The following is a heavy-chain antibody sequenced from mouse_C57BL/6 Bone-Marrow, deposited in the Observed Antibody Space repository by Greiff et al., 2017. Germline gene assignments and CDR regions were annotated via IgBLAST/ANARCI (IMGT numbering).Heavy chain of an antibody. CDR3: AATVVAPYYYAMDY. Sequence: VQLQQPGAELVKPGASVKLSCKASGYTFTSYWMHWVKQRPGQGLEWIGMIHPNSGSTNYNKKFKSKATLTVDKSSSTAYMQLSSLTSEDSAVYYCAATVVAPYYYAMDYWGQGTSVTVSS. CDR1: GYTFTSYW. J-gene: IGHJ4*01. V-gene: IGHV1-64*01. CDR2: IHPNSGST. D-gene: IGHD1-1*01.